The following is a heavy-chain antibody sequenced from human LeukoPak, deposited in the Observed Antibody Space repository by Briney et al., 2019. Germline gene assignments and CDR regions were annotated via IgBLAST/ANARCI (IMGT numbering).Heavy chain of an antibody. CDR3: AKGSRFLEWLFPFDY. Sequence: AGGSLRLSCAASGFTFSDYYMSWIRQAPGKGLEWVSYISSSSSYTNYADSVKGRFTISRDNAKNSLYLQMNSLRAEDTAVYYCAKGSRFLEWLFPFDYWGQGTLVTVSS. V-gene: IGHV3-11*06. D-gene: IGHD3-3*01. CDR2: ISSSSSYT. J-gene: IGHJ4*02. CDR1: GFTFSDYY.